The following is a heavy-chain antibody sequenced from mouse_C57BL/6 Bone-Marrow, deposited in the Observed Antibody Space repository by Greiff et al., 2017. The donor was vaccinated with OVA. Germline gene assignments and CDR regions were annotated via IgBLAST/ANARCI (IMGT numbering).Heavy chain of an antibody. Sequence: VMLVESGAELARPGASVKLSCKASGYTFTSYGISWVKQRTGQGLEWIGEIYPRSGNTYYTEKFKGKATLTADKSSSTAYMVLRSLTSEDSAVYFCAREYYYGSSYGYYAMDYWGQGTSVTVSS. CDR3: AREYYYGSSYGYYAMDY. CDR2: IYPRSGNT. J-gene: IGHJ4*01. CDR1: GYTFTSYG. V-gene: IGHV1-81*01. D-gene: IGHD1-1*01.